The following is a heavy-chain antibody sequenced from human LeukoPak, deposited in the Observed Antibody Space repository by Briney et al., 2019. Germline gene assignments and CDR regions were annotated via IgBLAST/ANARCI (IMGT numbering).Heavy chain of an antibody. J-gene: IGHJ4*02. D-gene: IGHD1-7*01. CDR1: GGSFSGYY. Sequence: SETLSLTCAVYGGSFSGYYWSWIRQPPGKGLEWIGEINHSGSTNYNPSLKSRVTISVDTSKNQLSLKLSSVTAADTAVYYCARGFITGTSEPFDYWGQGTLVTVSS. CDR2: INHSGST. V-gene: IGHV4-34*01. CDR3: ARGFITGTSEPFDY.